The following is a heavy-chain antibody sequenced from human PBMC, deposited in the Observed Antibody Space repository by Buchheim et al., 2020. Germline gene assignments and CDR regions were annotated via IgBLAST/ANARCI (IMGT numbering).Heavy chain of an antibody. D-gene: IGHD3-16*01. V-gene: IGHV3-30*18. CDR2: ISYDGSNK. CDR1: GFTFSSYG. Sequence: QVQLVESGGGVVQPGRSLRLSCAASGFTFSSYGMHWVRQAPGKGLEWVAVISYDGSNKYYADSVKGRFTISRDNSKNTLYLQMNSLRAEDTAVYYCAKAEVTSYYHYMDVWGKGTT. CDR3: AKAEVTSYYHYMDV. J-gene: IGHJ6*03.